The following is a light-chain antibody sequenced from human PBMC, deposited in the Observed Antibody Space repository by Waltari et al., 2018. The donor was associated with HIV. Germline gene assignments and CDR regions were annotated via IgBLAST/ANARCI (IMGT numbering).Light chain of an antibody. CDR2: SAS. V-gene: IGKV3-15*01. CDR1: QSVSNN. CDR3: QQYDKWPPLT. Sequence: EVLMTQSPATLSVSPGARVTLSCRASQSVSNNLAWYQQKPGQAPRLLIYSASTRTTGIPARFSGYGSGTEFTLTISSLQSEDFAVYYCQQYDKWPPLTFGGGTKVEV. J-gene: IGKJ4*01.